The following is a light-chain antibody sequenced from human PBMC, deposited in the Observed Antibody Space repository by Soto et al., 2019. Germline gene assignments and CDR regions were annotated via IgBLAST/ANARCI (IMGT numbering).Light chain of an antibody. V-gene: IGKV3D-7*01. CDR3: AQDYDLPYS. CDR2: GAS. Sequence: EIVMTQSPATLSLSPGEGATLSCRASQSVHGNSLSWYQRKPGQAPRLLIYGASTRATGIPARFSGGGSGTDFTLTISSLQPEDFAVYDCAQDYDLPYSFGQGTRLEIK. CDR1: QSVHGNS. J-gene: IGKJ2*01.